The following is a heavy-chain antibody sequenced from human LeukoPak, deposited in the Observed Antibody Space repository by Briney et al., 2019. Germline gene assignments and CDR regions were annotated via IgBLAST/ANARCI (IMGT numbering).Heavy chain of an antibody. V-gene: IGHV1-2*02. CDR1: GYTFTGYY. CDR2: INPNSGGT. Sequence: ASVKVSCKASGYTFTGYYMHWVRQAPGQGLEWMGWINPNSGGTNYAQKFQGRVTMTRDTSTNTAYMELSRLRSDDTAVYYCAIDGEAATVVTGGLNWFDPWGQGALVTVSS. CDR3: AIDGEAATVVTGGLNWFDP. D-gene: IGHD4-23*01. J-gene: IGHJ5*02.